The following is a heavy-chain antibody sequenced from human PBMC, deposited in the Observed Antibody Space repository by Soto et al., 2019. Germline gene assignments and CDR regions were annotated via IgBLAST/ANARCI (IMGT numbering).Heavy chain of an antibody. CDR2: INPNSGGT. CDR3: ARGTTFRYCTNGVCYWSQPDYYYYGMDV. Sequence: ASVKVSCKASGYTFTGYYMHRVRQAPGQGLEWMGWINPNSGGTNYAQKFQGWVTMTRDTSISTAYMELSRLRSDDTAVYYCARGTTFRYCTNGVCYWSQPDYYYYGMDVWGQGTTVTVSS. D-gene: IGHD2-8*01. J-gene: IGHJ6*02. CDR1: GYTFTGYY. V-gene: IGHV1-2*04.